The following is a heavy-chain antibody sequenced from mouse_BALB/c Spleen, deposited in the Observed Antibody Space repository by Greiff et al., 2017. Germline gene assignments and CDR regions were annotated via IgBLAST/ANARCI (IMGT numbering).Heavy chain of an antibody. Sequence: EVQLVESGGGLVKPGGSLKLPCAALGFTFSSYTMSWVRQTLEKRLAWVATISSGGSYTYYPDSVKDRFTIIRDNAKNTLYLQMSSLKSGETAMYYCTREGYYGRRAMDYWGQGTTVTVSS. CDR3: TREGYYGRRAMDY. J-gene: IGHJ4*01. V-gene: IGHV5-6-4*01. D-gene: IGHD1-1*01. CDR1: GFTFSSYT. CDR2: ISSGGSYT.